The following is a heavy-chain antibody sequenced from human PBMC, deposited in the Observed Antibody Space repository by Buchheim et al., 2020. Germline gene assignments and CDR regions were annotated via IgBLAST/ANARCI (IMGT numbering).Heavy chain of an antibody. D-gene: IGHD6-19*01. Sequence: QVQLVESGGGVVQPGRSPRLSCAASGFTFSSYAMHWVRQAPGKGLEWVAVISYDGSNKYYADSVKGRFTISRDNSKNTLYLQMNSLRAEDTAVYYCASHSKAVAGTGGDFDYWGQGTL. CDR3: ASHSKAVAGTGGDFDY. V-gene: IGHV3-30*04. CDR2: ISYDGSNK. CDR1: GFTFSSYA. J-gene: IGHJ4*02.